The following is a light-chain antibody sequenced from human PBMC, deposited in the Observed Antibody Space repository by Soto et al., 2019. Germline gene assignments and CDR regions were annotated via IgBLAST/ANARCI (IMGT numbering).Light chain of an antibody. CDR3: AAWDDSLSGTVE. Sequence: QSVLTQPPSASGTPGQRVTISCSGSSSNIGSNYVYWYQQLPGTAPKLLIYRNNQRPSGVPDRFSGSKSGTSASLAISGLRSEDEADYYCAAWDDSLSGTVEFGGGTKLTVL. J-gene: IGLJ2*01. CDR2: RNN. CDR1: SSNIGSNY. V-gene: IGLV1-47*01.